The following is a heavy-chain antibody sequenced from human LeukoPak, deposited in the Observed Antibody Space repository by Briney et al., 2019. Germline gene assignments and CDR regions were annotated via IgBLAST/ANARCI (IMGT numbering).Heavy chain of an antibody. CDR1: GGSINNSY. D-gene: IGHD3-16*02. V-gene: IGHV4-59*01. J-gene: IGHJ3*02. CDR3: ARDSPYYDYLWGSYRDVADAFDI. Sequence: SETLSLICTVSGGSINNSYWNWIRQPPGKGLEWIGYIFYSGNTNYNPSLKSRVTISVDTSKNRFSLKLISVTAADTAMYYCARDSPYYDYLWGSYRDVADAFDIWGQGTMVTVSS. CDR2: IFYSGNT.